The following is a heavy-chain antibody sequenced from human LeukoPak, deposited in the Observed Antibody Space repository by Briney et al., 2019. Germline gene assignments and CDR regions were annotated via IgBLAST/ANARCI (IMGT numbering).Heavy chain of an antibody. D-gene: IGHD2-15*01. CDR1: GYTFTGYY. Sequence: GASVKVSCKAFGYTFTGYYMHWVRQAPGQGLEWMGWINPNSGDTNYAQKFEGRVTMTTDTSTSTAYMELRSLRSDDTAVYYCARVVAATGTDYWGQGTLVTVSS. J-gene: IGHJ4*02. CDR2: INPNSGDT. CDR3: ARVVAATGTDY. V-gene: IGHV1-2*02.